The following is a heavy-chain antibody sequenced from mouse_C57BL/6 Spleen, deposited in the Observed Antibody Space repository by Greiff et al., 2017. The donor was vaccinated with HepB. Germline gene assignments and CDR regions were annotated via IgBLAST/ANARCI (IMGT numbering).Heavy chain of an antibody. D-gene: IGHD2-3*01. J-gene: IGHJ3*01. CDR1: GYTFTDYN. CDR2: INPNNGGT. CDR3: AREEVTKGFAY. Sequence: EVKLQQSGPELVKPGASVKMSCKASGYTFTDYNMHWVKQSHGKSLEWIGYINPNNGGTSYNQKFKGKATLTVNKSSSTAYMELRSLTSEDSAVYYCAREEVTKGFAYWGQGTLVTVSA. V-gene: IGHV1-22*01.